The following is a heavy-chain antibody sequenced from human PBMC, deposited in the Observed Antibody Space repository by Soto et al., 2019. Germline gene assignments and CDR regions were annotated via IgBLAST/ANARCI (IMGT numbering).Heavy chain of an antibody. CDR1: GFNFKKFA. CDR3: AKADGEQWLLPHLDK. Sequence: GGSLRLSCVASGFNFKKFAMSWVRQSPGEGLEWVSGISCCGGSTSYADSVKGRFSIARDDSTNTLSLQMNNLRVEDTAQYYCAKADGEQWLLPHLDKWGQGTLGTV. D-gene: IGHD6-19*01. J-gene: IGHJ4*02. CDR2: ISCCGGST. V-gene: IGHV3-23*01.